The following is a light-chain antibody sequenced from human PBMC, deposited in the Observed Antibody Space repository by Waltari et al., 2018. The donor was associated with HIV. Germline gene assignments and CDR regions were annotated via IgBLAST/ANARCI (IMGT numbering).Light chain of an antibody. CDR2: RNN. Sequence: QSVLTQPPSASGTPGQRVAISCSGSSSNIGRNYVYWYQQVPGAAPQLLLYRNNERHSGVPDRFSCSKSGASASLAISGRRSDDEADYYCAAWDDSLKNYVFGTGTRVTVL. V-gene: IGLV1-47*01. J-gene: IGLJ1*01. CDR3: AAWDDSLKNYV. CDR1: SSNIGRNY.